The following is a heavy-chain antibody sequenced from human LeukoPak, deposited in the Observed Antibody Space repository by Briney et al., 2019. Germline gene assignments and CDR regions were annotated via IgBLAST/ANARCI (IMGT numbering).Heavy chain of an antibody. Sequence: PGGSLRLSCTVSGFTFSSEAMGWVRQLPGGGLEWVSTISPAGGTTYYAESMKGRFTISRDNAKNSLYLQMNSLRAEDTALYYCAKDINYSGSVGAAFDIWGQGTMVTVSS. V-gene: IGHV3-23*01. J-gene: IGHJ3*02. CDR1: GFTFSSEA. CDR2: ISPAGGTT. D-gene: IGHD1-26*01. CDR3: AKDINYSGSVGAAFDI.